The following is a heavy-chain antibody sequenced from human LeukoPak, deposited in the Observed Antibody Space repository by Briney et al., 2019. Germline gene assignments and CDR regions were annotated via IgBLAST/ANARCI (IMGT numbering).Heavy chain of an antibody. CDR2: IRSDGSNK. V-gene: IGHV3-30*02. CDR1: GFTFNNYG. CDR3: AKRSLELPDY. J-gene: IGHJ4*02. D-gene: IGHD1-7*01. Sequence: GGSLRLSCAVSGFTFNNYGMHWVRQAPGKGLEWVAFIRSDGSNKYYADSVKGRFTISRANSKNTLYLQMNSLRPEDTAVYYCAKRSLELPDYWGQGTLVTVSS.